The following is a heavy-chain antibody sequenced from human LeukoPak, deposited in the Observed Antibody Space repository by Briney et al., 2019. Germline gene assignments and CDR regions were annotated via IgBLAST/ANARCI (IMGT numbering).Heavy chain of an antibody. D-gene: IGHD3-10*01. CDR1: GFTFSSYA. CDR2: IHSGGSN. J-gene: IGHJ4*02. V-gene: IGHV3-53*01. Sequence: GSLRLSCAASGFTFSSYAMHWVRQAPGKGLEWVSVIHSGGSNYYADSVKGRFTISRDNSKNTLYLQMNSLRVEDTAVYYCAGDSMGSYHFAHWGQGTLVTVSS. CDR3: AGDSMGSYHFAH.